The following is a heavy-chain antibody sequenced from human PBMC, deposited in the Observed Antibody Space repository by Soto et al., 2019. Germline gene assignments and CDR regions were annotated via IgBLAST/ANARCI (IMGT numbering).Heavy chain of an antibody. CDR2: ISSSSSTI. D-gene: IGHD1-26*01. Sequence: GGSLRLSCAASGFTFSSYSMNWVRQAPGKGLEWVSYISSSSSTIYYADSVKGRFTISRDNAKNSLYLQMNSLRDEDTAVYYCASQYSGSSYYYYGMDVWGQGTTVTVSS. J-gene: IGHJ6*02. CDR1: GFTFSSYS. CDR3: ASQYSGSSYYYYGMDV. V-gene: IGHV3-48*02.